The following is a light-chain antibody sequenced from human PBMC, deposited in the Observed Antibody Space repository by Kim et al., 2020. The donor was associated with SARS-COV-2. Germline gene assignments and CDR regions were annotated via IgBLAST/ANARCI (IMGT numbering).Light chain of an antibody. CDR3: QQYGSSPRT. V-gene: IGKV3-20*01. CDR2: GAS. J-gene: IGKJ1*01. CDR1: QSVNSSY. Sequence: EIVLTQSPGTLSLSPGERATLSCRASQSVNSSYLAWYQQKPGQAPKLLIYGASSRATGIPDRFSGSGSGTDFTLAISRLGPEDFAVYYCQQYGSSPRTFGQVTKVDIK.